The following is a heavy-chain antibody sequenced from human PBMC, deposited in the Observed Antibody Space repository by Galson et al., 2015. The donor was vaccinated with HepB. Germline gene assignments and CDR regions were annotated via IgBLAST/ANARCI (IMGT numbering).Heavy chain of an antibody. Sequence: SVKVSCKASGGTFSSYAISWVRQAPGQGLEWMGGIIPIFGTANYAQKFQGRVTITADESTSTAYMELSSLRSEDTAVYYCARDSADYYYDSSGYYYAFAAYFQHWGQGTLVTVSS. CDR3: ARDSADYYYDSSGYYYAFAAYFQH. CDR2: IIPIFGTA. D-gene: IGHD3-22*01. J-gene: IGHJ1*01. CDR1: GGTFSSYA. V-gene: IGHV1-69*13.